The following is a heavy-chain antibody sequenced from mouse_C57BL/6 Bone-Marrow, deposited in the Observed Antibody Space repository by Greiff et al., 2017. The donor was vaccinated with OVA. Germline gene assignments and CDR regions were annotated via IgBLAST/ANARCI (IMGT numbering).Heavy chain of an antibody. J-gene: IGHJ2*01. D-gene: IGHD4-1*01. Sequence: EVKVVESGGGLVQSGRSLRLSCATSGFTFSDFYMEWVRQAPGKGLEWIAASRNKANDYTTEYSASVKGRFIVSRDTSQSILYLQMNALRAEDTAIYYCARDELGHFDYWGQGTTLTVSS. V-gene: IGHV7-1*01. CDR1: GFTFSDFY. CDR2: SRNKANDYTT. CDR3: ARDELGHFDY.